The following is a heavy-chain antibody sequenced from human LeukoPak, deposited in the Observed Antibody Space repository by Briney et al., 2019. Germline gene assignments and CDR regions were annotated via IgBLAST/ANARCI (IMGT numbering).Heavy chain of an antibody. CDR3: ARDSVAVSGDFDY. CDR2: IRYDGSKK. J-gene: IGHJ4*02. V-gene: IGHV3-30*02. Sequence: GGSLRLSCVASGFTFTHYGFHWVRQAPGKGLEWVAFIRYDGSKKYYADSVKGRFTISRDNSKNTLYLQMNSLRAEDAAVYYCARDSVAVSGDFDYWGQGTLVTVSS. D-gene: IGHD6-19*01. CDR1: GFTFTHYG.